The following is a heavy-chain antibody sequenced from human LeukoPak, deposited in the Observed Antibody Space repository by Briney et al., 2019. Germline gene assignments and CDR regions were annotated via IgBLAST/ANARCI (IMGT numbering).Heavy chain of an antibody. V-gene: IGHV3-30*18. Sequence: PGRSLRLSCAASGFTFSSYGMHWVRQAPGKGLEGVAVTSYDGSNKYYADSVKGRFTISRDNSKNTLYLQMNSLRAEDTAVYYCAKDHYDILTGYSVLYYYYGMDVWGKGTTVTVSS. CDR1: GFTFSSYG. CDR3: AKDHYDILTGYSVLYYYYGMDV. D-gene: IGHD3-9*01. CDR2: TSYDGSNK. J-gene: IGHJ6*04.